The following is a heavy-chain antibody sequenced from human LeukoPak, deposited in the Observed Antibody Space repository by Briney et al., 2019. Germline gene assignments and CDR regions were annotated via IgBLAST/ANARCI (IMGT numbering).Heavy chain of an antibody. V-gene: IGHV1-46*01. Sequence: ASVKVSCKASGYTFTSYYMRWVRQAPGQGLEWMGIINPSGTSTRYAQKFQGRVTMTRDTSTSTVYMELRSLRSEDTAVYYCARDGGSDYYFDYWGQGTLVTVSS. J-gene: IGHJ4*02. CDR3: ARDGGSDYYFDY. CDR2: INPSGTST. D-gene: IGHD3-10*01. CDR1: GYTFTSYY.